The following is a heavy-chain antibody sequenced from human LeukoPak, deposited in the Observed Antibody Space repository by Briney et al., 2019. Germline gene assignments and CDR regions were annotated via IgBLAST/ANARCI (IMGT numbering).Heavy chain of an antibody. CDR3: ARCSSWFDP. CDR2: IYYSGST. D-gene: IGHD2-2*01. Sequence: PSETLSLTCTVSGGSISSCSYYWGWIRQPPGKGLEWIGSIYYSGSTYYNPSLKSRVTISVDTSKNQFSLKLSSVTAADTAVYYCARCSSWFDPWGQGTLVTVSS. CDR1: GGSISSCSYY. V-gene: IGHV4-39*01. J-gene: IGHJ5*02.